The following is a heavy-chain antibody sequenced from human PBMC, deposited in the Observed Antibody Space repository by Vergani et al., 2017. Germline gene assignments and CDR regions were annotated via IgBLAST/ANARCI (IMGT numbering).Heavy chain of an antibody. V-gene: IGHV4-31*03. J-gene: IGHJ5*02. CDR2: IYNSGST. CDR1: GASISSGGYY. CDR3: ARDRRWASDWFDP. D-gene: IGHD4-23*01. Sequence: QVHLQESGPRLVKPSRTLSLTCTVSGASISSGGYYWSWIRQHPGKGLEWIGYIYNSGSTYYNPSLKSRVTMSVDTSKNQFSLKLSSVTAADTAVYYCARDRRWASDWFDPWGQGTLVTVSS.